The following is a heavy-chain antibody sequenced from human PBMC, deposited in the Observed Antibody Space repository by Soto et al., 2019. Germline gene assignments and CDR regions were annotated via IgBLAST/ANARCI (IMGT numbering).Heavy chain of an antibody. CDR3: VRDSGAKLSSS. Sequence: AASVKVSCKASGGTFSSYRINWVRQAPGQGLEWVGGIVPIYRTADYAQKFQGRVTIPADESARTSYMELRSLKSQDTAVYYCVRDSGAKLSSSWGQGTLVTVSS. J-gene: IGHJ4*02. CDR1: GGTFSSYR. CDR2: IVPIYRTA. D-gene: IGHD6-13*01. V-gene: IGHV1-69*13.